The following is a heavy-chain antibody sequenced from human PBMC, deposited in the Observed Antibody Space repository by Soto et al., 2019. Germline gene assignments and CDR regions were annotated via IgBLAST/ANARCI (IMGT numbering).Heavy chain of an antibody. CDR1: GGSISSGGYY. D-gene: IGHD6-6*01. CDR3: ARAGAPRSSIAARPGMDV. Sequence: SETLSLTCTVSGGSISSGGYYWSWIRQHPGKGLEWIGYIYYSGSTYYNPSLKSRVTISVDTSKNQFSLKLSSVTAADTAVYYCARAGAPRSSIAARPGMDVWGQGTTVTVSS. V-gene: IGHV4-31*03. J-gene: IGHJ6*02. CDR2: IYYSGST.